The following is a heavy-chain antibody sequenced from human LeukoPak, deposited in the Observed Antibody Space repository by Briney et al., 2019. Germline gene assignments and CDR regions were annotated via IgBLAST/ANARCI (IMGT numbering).Heavy chain of an antibody. D-gene: IGHD3-10*01. CDR3: ANLRGSGSSYFDS. V-gene: IGHV3-23*01. J-gene: IGHJ4*02. CDR2: ISASGIGT. CDR1: GFTFSTYV. Sequence: GSLRLSCAASGFTFSTYVMSWVRQAPGKGLEWVSTISASGIGTYYADSVKGRFTVSRDNSKNTLYLQMNSLRAEDTAVYFCANLRGSGSSYFDSWGQGTLVTVSS.